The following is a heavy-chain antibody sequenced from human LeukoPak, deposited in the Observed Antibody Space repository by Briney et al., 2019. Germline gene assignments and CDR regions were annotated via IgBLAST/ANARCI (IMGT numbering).Heavy chain of an antibody. CDR3: ASYPPPYYYDSSGYPN. CDR1: GGSISSSSYY. J-gene: IGHJ4*02. D-gene: IGHD3-22*01. CDR2: IYYSGST. V-gene: IGHV4-39*07. Sequence: SETLSLTCTVAGGSISSSSYYWGWIRQPPGKGLEWIGSIYYSGSTYYNPSLKSRVTISVDTSKNQFSLKLSSVTAADTAVYYCASYPPPYYYDSSGYPNWGQGTLVTVSS.